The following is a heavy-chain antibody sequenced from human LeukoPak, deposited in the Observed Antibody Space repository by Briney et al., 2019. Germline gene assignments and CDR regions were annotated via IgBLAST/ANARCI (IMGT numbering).Heavy chain of an antibody. CDR3: ARAPTGDCGGDCYLGY. CDR1: GGTFSSSA. J-gene: IGHJ4*02. D-gene: IGHD2-21*02. CDR2: IIPVLNIT. Sequence: SVKVSCKTSGGTFSSSAITWVRQAPGQGLEWMGRIIPVLNITRYTQKFQGRVTITADTSTSTVYMELSGLRSEDTAVYYCARAPTGDCGGDCYLGYWGQGTLVTVSS. V-gene: IGHV1-69*04.